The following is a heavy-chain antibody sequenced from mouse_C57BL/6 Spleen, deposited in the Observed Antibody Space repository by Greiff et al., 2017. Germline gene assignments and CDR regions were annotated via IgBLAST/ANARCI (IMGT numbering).Heavy chain of an antibody. CDR3: ARGCYDGFAD. CDR1: GYTFTSYW. Sequence: VKLQQPGAELVKPGASVKLSCKASGYTFTSYWMQWVKQRPGQGLEWIGEIDPSDSYTNYNHKFKGKATLTVDTSSSTAYMQLSSLTSEDSAFYDSARGCYDGFADWGQGTLVTVSA. CDR2: IDPSDSYT. V-gene: IGHV1-50*01. J-gene: IGHJ3*01. D-gene: IGHD2-12*01.